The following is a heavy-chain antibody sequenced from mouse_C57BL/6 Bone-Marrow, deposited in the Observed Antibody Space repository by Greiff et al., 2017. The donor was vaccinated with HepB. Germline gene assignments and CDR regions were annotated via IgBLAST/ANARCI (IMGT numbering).Heavy chain of an antibody. J-gene: IGHJ3*01. Sequence: VQLQQSGPELVKPGASVKISCKASGYTFTDYYMNWVKQSHGKSLEWIGDINPNNGGTSYNQKFKGKATLTVDKSSSTAYMELRSLTSEDSAVYYCASPYDGYFLWGQGTLVTVSA. CDR3: ASPYDGYFL. V-gene: IGHV1-26*01. CDR1: GYTFTDYY. CDR2: INPNNGGT. D-gene: IGHD2-3*01.